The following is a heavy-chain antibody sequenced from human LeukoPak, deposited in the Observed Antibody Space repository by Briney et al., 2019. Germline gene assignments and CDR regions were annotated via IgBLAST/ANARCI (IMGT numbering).Heavy chain of an antibody. J-gene: IGHJ4*02. CDR3: ARDHPVYGSGSYYSN. V-gene: IGHV1-18*01. Sequence: AAVKVSCEASGYTFTSYGISGVRQARGQGREWMGWISAYNGNTNYAQKLQGRVTMTTDTSTSTAYMERRSLRSDDTAMYYCARDHPVYGSGSYYSNWGQGTLVTVSS. D-gene: IGHD3-10*01. CDR1: GYTFTSYG. CDR2: ISAYNGNT.